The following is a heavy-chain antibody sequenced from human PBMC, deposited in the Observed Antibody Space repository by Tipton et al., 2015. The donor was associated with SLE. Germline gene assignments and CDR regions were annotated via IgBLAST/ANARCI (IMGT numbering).Heavy chain of an antibody. CDR3: ARGVPTRYCSGGSCYSRVGFDY. CDR1: GYTFTGYY. Sequence: QVQLVQSGAEVKKPGSSVKVSCKASGYTFTGYYMHWVRQAPGQGLEWMGWINPNSGGTNYAQKFQGRVTMTRDTSISTAYMELSRLRSDDTAVYCCARGVPTRYCSGGSCYSRVGFDYWGQGTLVPVSS. D-gene: IGHD2-15*01. V-gene: IGHV1-2*02. CDR2: INPNSGGT. J-gene: IGHJ4*02.